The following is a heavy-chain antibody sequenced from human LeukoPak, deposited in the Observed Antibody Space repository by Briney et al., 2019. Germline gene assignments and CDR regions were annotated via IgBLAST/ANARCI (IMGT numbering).Heavy chain of an antibody. V-gene: IGHV4-59*01. CDR3: ARGGGLFDY. Sequence: PSGTLSLTCSVSGGSINNYYWSWLRQPPGKGLEWIGYIYFTGGTNYNPSLKSRVTMSIDTSKNQFSLKLNSVTAADTAFYYCARGGGLFDYWGQGSLVTVSS. J-gene: IGHJ4*02. CDR1: GGSINNYY. CDR2: IYFTGGT. D-gene: IGHD3-10*01.